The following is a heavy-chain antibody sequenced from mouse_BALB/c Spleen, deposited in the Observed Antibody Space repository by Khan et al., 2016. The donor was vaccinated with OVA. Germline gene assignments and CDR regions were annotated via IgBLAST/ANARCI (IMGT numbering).Heavy chain of an antibody. CDR2: IRYDGDS. CDR1: GYSITSGYF. Sequence: EVQLQESGPGLVKPSQSLSLTCSVTGYSITSGYFWNWIRQFPGNILEWMGYIRYDGDSNYNPSLKNRISLTRDTSKNRFFQKLNSVTPADTATYYCARGGSSGPAWFTYWGQGTLVTVSA. CDR3: ARGGSSGPAWFTY. D-gene: IGHD3-1*01. V-gene: IGHV3-6*02. J-gene: IGHJ3*01.